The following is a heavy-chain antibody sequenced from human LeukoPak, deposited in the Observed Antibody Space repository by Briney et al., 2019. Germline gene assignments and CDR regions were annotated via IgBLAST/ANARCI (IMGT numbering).Heavy chain of an antibody. D-gene: IGHD4-17*01. V-gene: IGHV4-59*01. CDR2: IYYSGST. CDR1: GGSISSYY. Sequence: SETLSLTCTVSGGSISSYYWNWIRQPPGKGLEWIGYIYYSGSTNYNPSLKSRVTISVDTSKNQFSLKLSSVTAADTAVYYCARDKGYGDYADWFDPWGQGTLVTVSS. J-gene: IGHJ5*02. CDR3: ARDKGYGDYADWFDP.